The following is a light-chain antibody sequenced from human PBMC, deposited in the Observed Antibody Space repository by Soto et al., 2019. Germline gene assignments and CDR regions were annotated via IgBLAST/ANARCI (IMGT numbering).Light chain of an antibody. Sequence: DIQMTQSPSSLSASAGDRVTITCQASQDISIYLNWYQHKSGKAPRLLIYDASNLETGVPSRFSGSGSGTDFTFTISSLQPEDIATYYCQQYDNLFTFGPGTKVDIK. CDR3: QQYDNLFT. J-gene: IGKJ3*01. V-gene: IGKV1-33*01. CDR1: QDISIY. CDR2: DAS.